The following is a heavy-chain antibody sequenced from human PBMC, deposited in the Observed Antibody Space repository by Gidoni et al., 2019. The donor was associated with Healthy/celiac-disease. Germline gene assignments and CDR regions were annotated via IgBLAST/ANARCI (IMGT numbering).Heavy chain of an antibody. V-gene: IGHV3-9*01. Sequence: EVQLVESGGGLVQPGRSLRLSCAASGFTVADYALPWVRQAPGKGLEWVAGISWNSGSIGYADSVKGRFTISRDNAKNSLYLQMNSLRAEDTALYYCAKDIAPGIAAAGTNNWFDPWGQGTLVTVSS. CDR2: ISWNSGSI. CDR3: AKDIAPGIAAAGTNNWFDP. J-gene: IGHJ5*02. D-gene: IGHD6-13*01. CDR1: GFTVADYA.